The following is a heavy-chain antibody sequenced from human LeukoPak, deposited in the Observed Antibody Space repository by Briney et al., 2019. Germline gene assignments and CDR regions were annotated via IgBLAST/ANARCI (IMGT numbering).Heavy chain of an antibody. CDR1: GFPFDTYG. V-gene: IGHV3-7*03. J-gene: IGHJ4*02. CDR3: ARASAYGVGSHYNPGFDY. Sequence: GGSLRLSCAASGFPFDTYGMHWLRQAPGKGLEWVANIKQDGSAKNCVDSVKGRFTISRDNAENSLFLQMNNLRVEDTAVYYCARASAYGVGSHYNPGFDYWGQGILVTVSS. CDR2: IKQDGSAK. D-gene: IGHD3-10*01.